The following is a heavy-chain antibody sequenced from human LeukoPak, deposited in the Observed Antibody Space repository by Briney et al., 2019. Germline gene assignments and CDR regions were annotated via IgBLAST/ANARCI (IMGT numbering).Heavy chain of an antibody. J-gene: IGHJ4*02. V-gene: IGHV3-74*01. Sequence: GGSLRLSCVASGFTFSSYWMHWVRQDPRKGLVWVSRINGDGRNINYADSVRGRFTISRDNAKNTLYLQMNTLRVEDTAVYYCATYSPSSWFRIDFDYWGQGTLVTVSS. CDR1: GFTFSSYW. D-gene: IGHD6-13*01. CDR3: ATYSPSSWFRIDFDY. CDR2: INGDGRNI.